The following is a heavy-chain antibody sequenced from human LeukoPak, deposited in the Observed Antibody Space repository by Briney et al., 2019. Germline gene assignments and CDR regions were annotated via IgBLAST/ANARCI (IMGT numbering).Heavy chain of an antibody. Sequence: GGSLRLSCAASGFTFSSYGMHWVRQAPGKGLELVAFIRYDGSHKYSADSVKGRFTISRDNSKNTLYLQMNSLRAEDTAVYHCAKAGLAMPPDYWGQGTLVTVSS. CDR3: AKAGLAMPPDY. J-gene: IGHJ4*02. V-gene: IGHV3-30*02. CDR1: GFTFSSYG. D-gene: IGHD2-2*01. CDR2: IRYDGSHK.